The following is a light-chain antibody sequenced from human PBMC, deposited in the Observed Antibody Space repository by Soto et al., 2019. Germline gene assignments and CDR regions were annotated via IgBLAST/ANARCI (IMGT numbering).Light chain of an antibody. CDR1: QSVSSS. CDR3: QQYNAWPLT. J-gene: IGKJ4*01. Sequence: EVVMTQSPATRSVSQGERATLACKASQSVSSSLAWYQQNPGQAPRLLVYGASTRAAGIPARFSGSGSGTEFTLTINSLQSEDSAVYYCQQYNAWPLTFGGGTKVEIK. CDR2: GAS. V-gene: IGKV3-15*01.